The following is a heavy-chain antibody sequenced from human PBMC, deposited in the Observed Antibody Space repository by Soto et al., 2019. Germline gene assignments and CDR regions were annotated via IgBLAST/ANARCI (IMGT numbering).Heavy chain of an antibody. V-gene: IGHV3-23*01. CDR1: GFTFSSYA. D-gene: IGHD6-13*01. Sequence: PGGSLRLSCAASGFTFSSYAMNWVRQAPGKGLEWVSGISDSGASTYYADSVKGRFTISRDNSKNTLYLQMNSLRAEDTAVYYCAKHYNSNWYYFDYWGQGTVVTVSS. J-gene: IGHJ4*02. CDR2: ISDSGAST. CDR3: AKHYNSNWYYFDY.